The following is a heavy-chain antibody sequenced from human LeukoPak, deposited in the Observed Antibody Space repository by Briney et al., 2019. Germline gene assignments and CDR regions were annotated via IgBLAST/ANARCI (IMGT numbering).Heavy chain of an antibody. D-gene: IGHD1-26*01. V-gene: IGHV1-69*04. Sequence: ASVKVSCKASGGTFNSYAISWVRQAPVQGLEWMGRIIPILGIANYAQKFQGRVTITADKSTSTAYMELSSLRSEDTAVYYCARERVGATNIPFDYWGQGTLVTVSS. CDR1: GGTFNSYA. CDR3: ARERVGATNIPFDY. J-gene: IGHJ4*02. CDR2: IIPILGIA.